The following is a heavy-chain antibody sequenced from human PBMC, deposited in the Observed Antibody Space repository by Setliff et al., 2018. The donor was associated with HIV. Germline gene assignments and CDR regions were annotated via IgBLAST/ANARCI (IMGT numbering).Heavy chain of an antibody. Sequence: ASVKVSCKASGYTSSSYDINWVRQATGQGLEWMGWMNPNSGNTGYAQKFQGRVTMTRDTSISTAYMELNNLKFEDTAVYYCARARRDSYDRGRRNHYYIDVWGKGTTVTVSS. J-gene: IGHJ6*03. CDR2: MNPNSGNT. CDR1: GYTSSSYD. CDR3: ARARRDSYDRGRRNHYYIDV. V-gene: IGHV1-8*02. D-gene: IGHD3-22*01.